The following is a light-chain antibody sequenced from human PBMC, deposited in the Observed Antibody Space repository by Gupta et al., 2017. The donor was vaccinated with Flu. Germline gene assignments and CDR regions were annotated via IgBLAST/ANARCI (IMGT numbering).Light chain of an antibody. Sequence: GTLSLSPGERATLSCRASQSVRSSYLASYHQKPGRAARLLLDGASSTATGIPDRFRGSRSWGDFTLTIIRLVPQDYAVYYCRQECGLAPTFGEGTKVEIK. CDR3: RQECGLAPT. CDR2: GAS. V-gene: IGKV3-20*01. J-gene: IGKJ4*02. CDR1: QSVRSSY.